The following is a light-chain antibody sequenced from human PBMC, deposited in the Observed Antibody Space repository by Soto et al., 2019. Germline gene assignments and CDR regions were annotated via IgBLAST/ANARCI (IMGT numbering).Light chain of an antibody. J-gene: IGLJ2*01. CDR1: SSDVGCYNY. CDR2: DVS. CDR3: SSYTSSSTLE. Sequence: QSALTQPASVSGSPGQSITISCTGTSSDVGCYNYVSWYQQHPGKAPKPMIYDVSNRPSGVSNRFSGSKSGNTASLTISGLQAEDEGDYYCSSYTSSSTLEFGGGTKLTVL. V-gene: IGLV2-14*01.